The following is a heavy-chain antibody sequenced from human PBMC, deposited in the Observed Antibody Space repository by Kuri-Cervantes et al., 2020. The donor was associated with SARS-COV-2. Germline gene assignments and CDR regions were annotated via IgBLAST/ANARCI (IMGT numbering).Heavy chain of an antibody. CDR2: ISYDGSNK. D-gene: IGHD5-24*01. CDR1: GFTFSSYA. V-gene: IGHV3-30*04. CDR3: ARGASGYNPPFDY. Sequence: GGSLRLSCAASGFTFSSYAMHWVRQAPGKGLEWVAVISYDGSNKYYADSVKGRFTISRDNSKNTLYLQMNSLRAEDTAVYYCARGASGYNPPFDYWGQGTLVTGSS. J-gene: IGHJ4*02.